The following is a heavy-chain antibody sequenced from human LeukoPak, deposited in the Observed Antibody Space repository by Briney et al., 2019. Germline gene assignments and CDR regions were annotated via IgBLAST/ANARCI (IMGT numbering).Heavy chain of an antibody. J-gene: IGHJ4*02. CDR1: GGSISSNNW. CDR3: ARDPVDRAYDPPFDC. D-gene: IGHD5-12*01. V-gene: IGHV4-4*02. Sequence: SRTLSLTCAVSGGSISSNNWWSWGRQPPGKGLEWIGEIHHSGSTNYNPSLTSRVTISLDKSKNHFSLKLSSLTAADTAVYYCARDPVDRAYDPPFDCWGQGTLVTVSS. CDR2: IHHSGST.